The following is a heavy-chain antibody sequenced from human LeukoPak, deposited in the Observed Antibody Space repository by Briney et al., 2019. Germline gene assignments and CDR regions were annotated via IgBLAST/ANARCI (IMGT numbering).Heavy chain of an antibody. V-gene: IGHV3-48*04. CDR2: ISSSGSTI. D-gene: IGHD5-18*01. J-gene: IGHJ4*02. CDR3: ARDGNIALVNTFDY. Sequence: GGTLRLSCAASGFTFSSYGMSWVRQAPGKGLEWVSYISSSGSTIYYADSVKGRFTISRDNAKNSLYLQMNSLRAEDTAVYYCARDGNIALVNTFDYWGQGTLVTVPS. CDR1: GFTFSSYG.